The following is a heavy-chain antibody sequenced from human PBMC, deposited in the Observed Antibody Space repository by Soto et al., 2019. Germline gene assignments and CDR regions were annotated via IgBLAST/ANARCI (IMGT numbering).Heavy chain of an antibody. V-gene: IGHV4-34*01. CDR3: ARVKWELLGSFDY. D-gene: IGHD1-26*01. J-gene: IGHJ4*02. Sequence: SETLSLSCAVYGGSFSGYYWSWIRQPPGKGLEWIGEINHSGSTNYNPSLKSRVTVSVDTSKNQFSLKLSSVTAADTAVYYCARVKWELLGSFDYWGQGTLVTVSS. CDR2: INHSGST. CDR1: GGSFSGYY.